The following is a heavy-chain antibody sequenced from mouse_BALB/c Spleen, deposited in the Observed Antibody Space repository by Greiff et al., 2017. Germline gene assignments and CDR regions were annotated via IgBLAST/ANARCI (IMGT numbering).Heavy chain of an antibody. D-gene: IGHD1-1*01. J-gene: IGHJ4*01. Sequence: EVQLQESGAELVKPGASVKLSCTASGFNIKDTYMHWVKQRPEQGLEWIGRIDPANGNTKYDPKFQGKATITADTSSNTAYLQLSSLTSEDTAVYYCARDYGSSSYAMDYWGQGTSVTVSS. CDR1: GFNIKDTY. V-gene: IGHV14-3*02. CDR3: ARDYGSSSYAMDY. CDR2: IDPANGNT.